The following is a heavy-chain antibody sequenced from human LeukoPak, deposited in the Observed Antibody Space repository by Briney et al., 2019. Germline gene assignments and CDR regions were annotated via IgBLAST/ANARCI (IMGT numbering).Heavy chain of an antibody. Sequence: ASVKVSCKASGYTFTNYYMHWVRQAPGRGLEWMGIINPSGGGTSYAQKFQGRLTMTRDTSTTTVYMELSSLRSEDTAMYYCAREIGPRQLHLWGSAFDYWGQGTLVTVSS. CDR2: INPSGGGT. D-gene: IGHD5-18*01. CDR3: AREIGPRQLHLWGSAFDY. V-gene: IGHV1-46*01. CDR1: GYTFTNYY. J-gene: IGHJ4*02.